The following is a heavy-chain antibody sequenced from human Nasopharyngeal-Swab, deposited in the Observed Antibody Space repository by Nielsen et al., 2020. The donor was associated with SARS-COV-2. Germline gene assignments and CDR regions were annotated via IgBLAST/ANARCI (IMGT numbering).Heavy chain of an antibody. D-gene: IGHD6-13*01. Sequence: GESLKISCAASGFTFSSYAMRWVRQAPGKGLEWVSVISYDGSNKYYADSVKGRFTISRDNSKNTLYLQMNSLRAEDTAVYYCAKASYSSTYYGMDVWGQGTTVTVSS. CDR3: AKASYSSTYYGMDV. V-gene: IGHV3-30*04. CDR1: GFTFSSYA. CDR2: ISYDGSNK. J-gene: IGHJ6*02.